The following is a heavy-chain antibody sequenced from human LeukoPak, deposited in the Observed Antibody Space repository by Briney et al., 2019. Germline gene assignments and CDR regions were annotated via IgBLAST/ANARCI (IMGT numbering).Heavy chain of an antibody. CDR1: GGSISSYY. J-gene: IGHJ4*02. CDR2: IYTSGST. CDR3: ARHSRGYCSSTSCYWLSYFDY. D-gene: IGHD2-2*01. V-gene: IGHV4-4*09. Sequence: PSETLPLTCTVSGGSISSYYWSWIRQPPGKGLEWIGYIYTSGSTNYNPSLKSRVTISVDTSKNQFSLKLSSVTAADTAVYYCARHSRGYCSSTSCYWLSYFDYWGQGTLVTVSS.